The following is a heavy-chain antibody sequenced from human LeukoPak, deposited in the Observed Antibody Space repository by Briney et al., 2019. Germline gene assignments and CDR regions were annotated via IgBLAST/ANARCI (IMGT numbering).Heavy chain of an antibody. Sequence: AASVKVSCKASGYTFTSYYIHWVRQAPGQGLEWMGLINPSGGSTNYAQKFQGRVTMSRDTSTSTAYMELSSLRSEDTAVYYCARGPRITMIRGGQWYYYMDVWGKGTTVTISS. V-gene: IGHV1-46*01. CDR2: INPSGGST. CDR3: ARGPRITMIRGGQWYYYMDV. D-gene: IGHD3-10*01. CDR1: GYTFTSYY. J-gene: IGHJ6*03.